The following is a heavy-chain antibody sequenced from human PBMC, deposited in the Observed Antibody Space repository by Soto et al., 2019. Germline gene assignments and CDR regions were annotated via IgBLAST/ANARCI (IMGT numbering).Heavy chain of an antibody. D-gene: IGHD3-22*01. Sequence: QEQLVQSGAGVKKPGSSVKVSCKASEGIFSSYAISWVRQAPGQGLEWMGGIIPIFGTANYAQKFQGRVTITADESTNTAYMDLSSLKSEDTAIYYCARGGSGYVWFNEFWGQGTLVTVSS. CDR1: EGIFSSYA. CDR2: IIPIFGTA. J-gene: IGHJ4*02. V-gene: IGHV1-69*01. CDR3: ARGGSGYVWFNEF.